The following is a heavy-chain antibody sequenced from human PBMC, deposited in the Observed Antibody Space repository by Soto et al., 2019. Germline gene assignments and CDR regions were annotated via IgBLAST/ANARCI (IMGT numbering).Heavy chain of an antibody. V-gene: IGHV3-23*01. CDR2: FGGNLVST. J-gene: IGHJ4*02. D-gene: IGHD1-26*01. Sequence: PGGSLRLSCAASGFTFSNHAMHWVRQAPGEGPEWVSGFGGNLVSTNYADSVKGRFTISRDNSKNTLYLKMNSLRAEDTAIYYCVREGRVGVEGFDFWGQGTLVTVSS. CDR1: GFTFSNHA. CDR3: VREGRVGVEGFDF.